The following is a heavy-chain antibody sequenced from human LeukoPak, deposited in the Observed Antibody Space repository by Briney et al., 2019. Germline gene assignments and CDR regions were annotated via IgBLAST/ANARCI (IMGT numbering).Heavy chain of an antibody. D-gene: IGHD2-2*01. Sequence: GGSLRLSCAASGFTVSSNYMSWVRQAPGKGLEWVSVIYSGGSTYYADSVKGRFTISRDNSKNTLYLQMNSLRAEDTAVYYCARDRREGYCGSTSCSPYFDYWGQGTLVTVSS. J-gene: IGHJ4*02. V-gene: IGHV3-66*01. CDR3: ARDRREGYCGSTSCSPYFDY. CDR1: GFTVSSNY. CDR2: IYSGGST.